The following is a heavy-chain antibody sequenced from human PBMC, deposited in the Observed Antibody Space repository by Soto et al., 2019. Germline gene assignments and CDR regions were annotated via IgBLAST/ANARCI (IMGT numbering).Heavy chain of an antibody. CDR3: ARGPPDCSGGSCYPTHFDY. CDR2: IIPIFGTA. J-gene: IGHJ4*02. Sequence: GASVKVSCKASGGTFSSYAISWVRQAPGQGLEWMGGIIPIFGTANYAQKFQGRVTITADESTSTAYMELSSLRSGDTAVYYCARGPPDCSGGSCYPTHFDYWGQGTLVTVSS. CDR1: GGTFSSYA. D-gene: IGHD2-15*01. V-gene: IGHV1-69*13.